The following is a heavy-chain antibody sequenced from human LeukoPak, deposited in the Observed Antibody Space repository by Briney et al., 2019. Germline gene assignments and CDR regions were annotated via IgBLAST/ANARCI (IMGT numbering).Heavy chain of an antibody. V-gene: IGHV7-4-1*02. J-gene: IGHJ5*02. Sequence: ASVKVSCKASGYTFTSYAMNWVRQAPGQGLEWMGWINTNTGNPTYAQGFTGRFVFSLDTSVSTAYLQISSLKAEDTAVYYCARPYYDILTGDNWFDPWGQGTLVTVSS. D-gene: IGHD3-9*01. CDR3: ARPYYDILTGDNWFDP. CDR2: INTNTGNP. CDR1: GYTFTSYA.